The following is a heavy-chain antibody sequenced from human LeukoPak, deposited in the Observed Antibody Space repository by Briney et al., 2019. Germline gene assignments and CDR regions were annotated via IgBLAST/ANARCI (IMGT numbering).Heavy chain of an antibody. Sequence: ASVNVSCKASGYTFTSYGISWVRQAPGQGLEWMGWISAYNGNTNYAQKLQGRVTMTTDTSTSTAYMELRSLRSDDTAVYYCARDYHTIFGVVIIGLYYYYGMDVWGQGTTVTVSS. J-gene: IGHJ6*02. CDR1: GYTFTSYG. V-gene: IGHV1-18*01. D-gene: IGHD3-3*01. CDR2: ISAYNGNT. CDR3: ARDYHTIFGVVIIGLYYYYGMDV.